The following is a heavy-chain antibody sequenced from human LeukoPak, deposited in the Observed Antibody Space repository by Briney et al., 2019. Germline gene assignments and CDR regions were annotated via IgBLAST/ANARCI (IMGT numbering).Heavy chain of an antibody. V-gene: IGHV3-64D*06. CDR2: ISSNGDST. J-gene: IGHJ4*02. CDR1: GFTFSSYA. CDR3: VKAPAHYDILTAPDY. D-gene: IGHD3-9*01. Sequence: GGSLRLSCSAFGFTFSSYAMHWVRQAPGKGLECVSVISSNGDSTYYADSVKGRFTISRDNSKNTLFLQMSSLRVEDTAVYYCVKAPAHYDILTAPDYWGQGTLVTVSS.